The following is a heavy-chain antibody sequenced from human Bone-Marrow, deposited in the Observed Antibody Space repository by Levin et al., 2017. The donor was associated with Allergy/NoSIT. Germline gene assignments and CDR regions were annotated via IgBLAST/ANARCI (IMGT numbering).Heavy chain of an antibody. CDR2: INSDGSST. CDR1: GFTFSSYW. V-gene: IGHV3-74*01. CDR3: ARVTVEGSGLEWLFSFGYYYYYYGMDV. Sequence: GESLKISCAASGFTFSSYWMHWVRQAPGKGLVWVSRINSDGSSTSYADSVKGRFTISRDNAKNTLYLQMNSLRAEDTAVYYCARVTVEGSGLEWLFSFGYYYYYYGMDVWGQGTTVTVSS. D-gene: IGHD3-3*01. J-gene: IGHJ6*02.